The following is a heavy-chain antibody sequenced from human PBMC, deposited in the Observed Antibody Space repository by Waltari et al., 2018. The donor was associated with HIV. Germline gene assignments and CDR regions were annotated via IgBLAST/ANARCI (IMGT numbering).Heavy chain of an antibody. CDR3: ARRGAYDSSGYYYPHYFDY. D-gene: IGHD3-22*01. J-gene: IGHJ4*02. CDR1: GGSISSSSYY. Sequence: QLQLQESGPGLVKPSETLSLTCTVSGGSISSSSYYWCWIRPPPGQWLEWIGSRYCSGSTYHNPSLKSRVTISVDTSKNQFSVKLSSVTAADTAVYYCARRGAYDSSGYYYPHYFDYWGQGTLVTVSS. CDR2: RYCSGST. V-gene: IGHV4-39*01.